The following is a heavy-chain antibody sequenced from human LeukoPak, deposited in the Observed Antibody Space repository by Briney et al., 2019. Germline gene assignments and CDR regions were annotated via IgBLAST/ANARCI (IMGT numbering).Heavy chain of an antibody. CDR3: ARGDSSGSYYFDY. D-gene: IGHD3-22*01. V-gene: IGHV4-30-4*01. Sequence: SETLSLTCTVSGGSISSGDYYWSWIRQPPGKGLEWIGYIYYSGSTYYNPSLKSRVTISVDTSKNQFSLKLSSVTAADTAVYYCARGDSSGSYYFDYWGQGILVTVSS. J-gene: IGHJ4*02. CDR1: GGSISSGDYY. CDR2: IYYSGST.